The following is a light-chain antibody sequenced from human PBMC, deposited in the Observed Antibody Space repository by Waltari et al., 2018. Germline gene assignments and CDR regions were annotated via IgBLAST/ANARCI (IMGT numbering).Light chain of an antibody. CDR1: QSVSSY. CDR2: EAP. J-gene: IGKJ2*01. Sequence: EIVLTQSPATLSLSPGERATLSCRASQSVSSYLAWYQQKPGQAPRLLIYEAPNRATGIPARFSGSGSGTDFTLTISSLEPEDFAVYYCQQRSNWPGGTFGQGTKLEIK. V-gene: IGKV3-11*01. CDR3: QQRSNWPGGT.